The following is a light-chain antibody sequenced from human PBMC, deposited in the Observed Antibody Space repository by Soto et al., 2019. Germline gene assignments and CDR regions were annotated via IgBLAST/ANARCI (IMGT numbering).Light chain of an antibody. V-gene: IGKV3-11*01. CDR2: DAS. Sequence: EIVLTQSPATLSLSPGERATLSCRASQTVRTYLAWYQQKPGQAPRLLIYDASNRATGVPARFSGSGSGTDFTLTISSLEPEDCAVYYCQQRSNWPYTFGQGTKLENK. J-gene: IGKJ2*01. CDR3: QQRSNWPYT. CDR1: QTVRTY.